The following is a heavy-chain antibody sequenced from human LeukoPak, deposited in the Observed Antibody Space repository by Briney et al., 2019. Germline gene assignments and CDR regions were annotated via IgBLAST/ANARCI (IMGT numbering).Heavy chain of an antibody. CDR3: ASEGGLRYVHWFDRLLYYYGMDV. J-gene: IGHJ6*04. CDR1: GFTVSANF. V-gene: IGHV3-53*01. Sequence: GGSLTLSCAASGFTVSANFMTWLRQAPGKGLEWVSVIHTDGTTYYADSVKGRFNIFIDNSKNTLNLQMSRLRPEDTAVYYCASEGGLRYVHWFDRLLYYYGMDVWGKGTTVTVSS. D-gene: IGHD3-9*01. CDR2: IHTDGTT.